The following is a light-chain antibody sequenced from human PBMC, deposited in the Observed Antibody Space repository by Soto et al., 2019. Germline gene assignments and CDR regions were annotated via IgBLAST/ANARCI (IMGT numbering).Light chain of an antibody. CDR1: QSVISNY. CDR2: GAS. V-gene: IGKV3-20*01. J-gene: IGKJ1*01. CDR3: QQYGSSSGT. Sequence: EVVLTQSPGTLSLSPGERATLSCRASQSVISNYLAWYQQKPGQAPRLLIYGASSRATGIPGRFSGSGSGTDFTLTLSRLEPEDFAVYYCQQYGSSSGTFGQGTKVEIK.